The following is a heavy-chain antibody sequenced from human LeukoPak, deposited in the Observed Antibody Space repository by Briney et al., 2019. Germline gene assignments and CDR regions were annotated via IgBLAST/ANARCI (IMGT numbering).Heavy chain of an antibody. Sequence: SETLSLTCAVSGGSISSSNWWSWVRQPPGKGLEWIGEIYHSGSTNYNPSLKSRVTISVDKSKNQFSLKLSSVTAADTAVYYCARGRDYYDSSGYYYYYGMDVWGQGTTVTVSS. CDR2: IYHSGST. CDR3: ARGRDYYDSSGYYYYYGMDV. CDR1: GGSISSSNW. V-gene: IGHV4-4*02. D-gene: IGHD3-22*01. J-gene: IGHJ6*02.